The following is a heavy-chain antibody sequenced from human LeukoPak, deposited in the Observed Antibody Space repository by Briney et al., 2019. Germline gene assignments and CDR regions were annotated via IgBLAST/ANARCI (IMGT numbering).Heavy chain of an antibody. J-gene: IGHJ4*02. CDR3: ARDWNYFSC. CDR2: ISSSSGSI. D-gene: IGHD1-1*01. V-gene: IGHV3-21*01. CDR1: GFTLSSYS. Sequence: GGSQRLSCAASGFTLSSYSMNWVRQAPGKGLEWVSSISSSSGSIYYADSVKGRFTISRDNAKNSVYLQMNSLRAEDTAVYYCARDWNYFSCWGQGTLVTVSS.